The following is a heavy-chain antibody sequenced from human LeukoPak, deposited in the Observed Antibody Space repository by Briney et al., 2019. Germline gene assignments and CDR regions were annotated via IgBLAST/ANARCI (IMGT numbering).Heavy chain of an antibody. V-gene: IGHV3-30-3*01. Sequence: GALRLSCAASGFTLSSYAMHWVRQAPGKGLEWVAVISYDGSNKYYADSVKGRFTISRDNSKNTLYLQMNSLRAEDTAVYYCARGPRYSSSHFDYWGQGTLVTVSS. CDR3: ARGPRYSSSHFDY. J-gene: IGHJ4*02. CDR1: GFTLSSYA. CDR2: ISYDGSNK. D-gene: IGHD6-13*01.